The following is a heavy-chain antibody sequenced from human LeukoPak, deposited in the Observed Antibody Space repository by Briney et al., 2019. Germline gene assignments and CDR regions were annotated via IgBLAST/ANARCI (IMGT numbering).Heavy chain of an antibody. CDR2: INTNTGNP. CDR1: GYTFTGYY. D-gene: IGHD1-1*01. Sequence: ASVKVSCKASGYTFTGYYMHWVRQAPGQGLEWMGWINTNTGNPTYAQGFTGRFVFSLDTSVSTAYLQISSLKAEDTAVYYCARVSWFPGTSYYYMDVWGKGTTVTVSS. CDR3: ARVSWFPGTSYYYMDV. J-gene: IGHJ6*03. V-gene: IGHV7-4-1*02.